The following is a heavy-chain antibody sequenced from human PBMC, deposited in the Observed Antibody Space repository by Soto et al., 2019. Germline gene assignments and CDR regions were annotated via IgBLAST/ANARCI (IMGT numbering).Heavy chain of an antibody. V-gene: IGHV1-69*01. CDR2: IIPIFGTA. CDR3: ARQKKGGGGSYFDYFDY. Sequence: QVQLVQSGAEVKKPGSSVKVSCKASGGTFSSYAISWVRQAPGQGLEWMGGIIPIFGTANYAQKFQGRVTITADESTSTAYMELSGLRSEETAVYYCARQKKGGGGSYFDYFDYWGQGTLVTVSS. D-gene: IGHD1-26*01. J-gene: IGHJ4*02. CDR1: GGTFSSYA.